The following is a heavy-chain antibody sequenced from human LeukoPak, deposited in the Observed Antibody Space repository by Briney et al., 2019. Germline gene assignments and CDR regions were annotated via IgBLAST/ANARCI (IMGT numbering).Heavy chain of an antibody. Sequence: PGGSLRLSCAASGFTFSSYSMNWVRQAPGKGLEWVSSISSSSSYIYYADSVKGRFTISRDNAKNSLYLQMNSLRAEDTAVYYCARDLLNYDILTGYPLPYGMDVWGQGTTVTVSS. CDR3: ARDLLNYDILTGYPLPYGMDV. CDR2: ISSSSSYI. D-gene: IGHD3-9*01. V-gene: IGHV3-21*01. J-gene: IGHJ6*02. CDR1: GFTFSSYS.